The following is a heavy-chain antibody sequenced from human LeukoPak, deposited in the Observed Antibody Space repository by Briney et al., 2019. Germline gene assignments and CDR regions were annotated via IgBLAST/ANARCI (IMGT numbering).Heavy chain of an antibody. Sequence: SETLSLTCTVSGGSISSSSYYWGWIRQPPGKGLEWIGSIYYSGSTYYNPSLKSRVTISVDTSKNQFSLKLSSVTAADTAVYYCASLTRDGYNYYWGQGTLVTVSS. CDR3: ASLTRDGYNYY. V-gene: IGHV4-39*07. CDR2: IYYSGST. CDR1: GGSISSSSYY. D-gene: IGHD5-24*01. J-gene: IGHJ4*02.